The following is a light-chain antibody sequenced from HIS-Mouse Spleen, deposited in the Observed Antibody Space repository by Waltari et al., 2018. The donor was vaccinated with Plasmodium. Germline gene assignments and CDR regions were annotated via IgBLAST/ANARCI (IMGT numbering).Light chain of an antibody. V-gene: IGLV3-10*01. CDR3: YSTDSSGNHRV. J-gene: IGLJ3*02. CDR2: EDS. Sequence: SYELPQPPSVSVSPGQSTTITCSGYALPKKYAYWYQQKSGQAPVLVIYEDSKRPSGIPERFSGSSSGTMATLTISGAKVEDEADYYCYSTDSSGNHRVFGGGTKLTVL. CDR1: ALPKKY.